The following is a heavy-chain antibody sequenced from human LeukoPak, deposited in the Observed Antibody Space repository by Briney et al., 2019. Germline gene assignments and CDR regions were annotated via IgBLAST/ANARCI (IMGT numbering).Heavy chain of an antibody. CDR2: IYYSGST. J-gene: IGHJ4*02. Sequence: SETLSLTCTVSGGSISSYYWSWIRQPPGKGLEWIGYIYYSGSTNYNPSLKSRVTISVDTPKNQFSLKLSSVTAADTAVYYCARTIAVAGTWVKYFDYWGQGTLVTVSS. D-gene: IGHD6-19*01. CDR1: GGSISSYY. CDR3: ARTIAVAGTWVKYFDY. V-gene: IGHV4-59*01.